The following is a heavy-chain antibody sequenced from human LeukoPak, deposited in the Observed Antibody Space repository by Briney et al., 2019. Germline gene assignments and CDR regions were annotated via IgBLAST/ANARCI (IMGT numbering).Heavy chain of an antibody. J-gene: IGHJ4*02. D-gene: IGHD3-9*01. CDR2: IYYSGST. Sequence: PSETLSLTCTVSGGSISSIIYYWGWIRQPPGKGLEWIGYIYYSGSTDSNPSLKSRVTISVDTSKNQFSLKLRSVTAADTAVYYCARRPRNDILTGTPFDYWGQGILVTVSS. CDR1: GGSISSIIYY. V-gene: IGHV4-61*05. CDR3: ARRPRNDILTGTPFDY.